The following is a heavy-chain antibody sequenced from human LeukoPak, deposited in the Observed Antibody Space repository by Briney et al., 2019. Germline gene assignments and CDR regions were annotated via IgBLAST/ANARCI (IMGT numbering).Heavy chain of an antibody. CDR2: IYYSGST. CDR1: GGSISSSSYY. CDR3: ARHEYYDFWSGYFDY. V-gene: IGHV4-39*01. Sequence: SETLSLTCTVSGGSISSSSYYWGWIRQPPGKGLEWIGSIYYSGSTYYNPSLKSRVTISVDTSKNQFSLKLSSVTAADTAVYYCARHEYYDFWSGYFDYWGQGTLVTVSS. J-gene: IGHJ4*02. D-gene: IGHD3-3*01.